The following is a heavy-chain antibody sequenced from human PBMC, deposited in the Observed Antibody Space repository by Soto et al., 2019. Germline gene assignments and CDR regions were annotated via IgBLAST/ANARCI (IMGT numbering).Heavy chain of an antibody. CDR2: ISAYNGNT. Sequence: ASVKVSCKASGYTFTSCGISWVRQAPGQGLEWMGWISAYNGNTNYAQKLQGRVTMTTDTSTSTAYMELRSLRSDDTAVYYCARDYNAYYYDSSGYPGASDYWGQGTLVTVSS. CDR3: ARDYNAYYYDSSGYPGASDY. V-gene: IGHV1-18*01. J-gene: IGHJ4*02. CDR1: GYTFTSCG. D-gene: IGHD3-22*01.